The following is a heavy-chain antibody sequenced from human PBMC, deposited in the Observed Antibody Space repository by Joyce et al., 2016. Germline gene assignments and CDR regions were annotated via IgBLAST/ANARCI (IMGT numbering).Heavy chain of an antibody. Sequence: QLLLQESGPGLVKTSQTLSLTCAVSGDSFTTGGYAWNWIRQPPGKGLVWVGDIYQRGNTHCTPSLQSRVTISLDRSKSQFSLKLSSVTAADTAVYYWARAPRGPGYFDSWGQGTLVTVSS. V-gene: IGHV4-30-2*01. CDR1: GDSFTTGGYA. D-gene: IGHD3-10*01. CDR2: IYQRGNT. CDR3: ARAPRGPGYFDS. J-gene: IGHJ4*02.